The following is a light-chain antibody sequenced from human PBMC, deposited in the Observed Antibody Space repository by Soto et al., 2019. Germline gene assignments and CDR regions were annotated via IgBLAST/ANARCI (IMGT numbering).Light chain of an antibody. CDR1: SSDVGGYEF. V-gene: IGLV2-14*01. CDR3: GSYTGSIYV. Sequence: QSALTQPASVSGSPGQSITISCTGTSSDVGGYEFVSWYQQHPGKAPKLMIYEVSNRPSGVSSRFSGSKSGNTASLTIAGLQAEDEADYYGGSYTGSIYVFGTVTKLTVL. CDR2: EVS. J-gene: IGLJ1*01.